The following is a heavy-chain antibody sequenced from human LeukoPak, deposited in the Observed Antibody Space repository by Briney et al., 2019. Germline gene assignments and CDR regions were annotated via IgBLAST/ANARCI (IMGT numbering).Heavy chain of an antibody. Sequence: KPSETLSLTCAVYGGSFSGYYWSWIRQPPGKGLEWIGEINHSGSTNYHPSLKSRDTISVDTSKNQFSLKLSSVTAADTAVYYCASREDWFDPWGQGTLVTVSS. CDR3: ASREDWFDP. J-gene: IGHJ5*02. D-gene: IGHD1-26*01. V-gene: IGHV4-34*01. CDR1: GGSFSGYY. CDR2: INHSGST.